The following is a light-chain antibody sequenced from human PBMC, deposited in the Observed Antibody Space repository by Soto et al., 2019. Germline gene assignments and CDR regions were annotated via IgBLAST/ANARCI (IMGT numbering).Light chain of an antibody. CDR1: QIVPSDY. J-gene: IGKJ1*01. Sequence: VLTQSPGTLSFSPGERVTLSCRASQIVPSDYLACYHQEPGQAPRLLIYGAFNRVTGIPDRFSGSGSGTDFTLSISRLEPGDFGVYFCHQYGKSPRTFGQGTKVDIK. CDR3: HQYGKSPRT. CDR2: GAF. V-gene: IGKV3-20*01.